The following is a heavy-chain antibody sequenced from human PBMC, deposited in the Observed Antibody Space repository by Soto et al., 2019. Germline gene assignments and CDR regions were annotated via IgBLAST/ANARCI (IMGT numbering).Heavy chain of an antibody. CDR1: GFKFEDYN. D-gene: IGHD3-16*01. CDR2: ISWNGGNT. Sequence: GGSLRLSCAASGFKFEDYNMHWVRQAPGKGLEWVSFISWNGGNTFYADSVKGRFTISRDSSKKSVSLQINSLRSGDTALYYCARETLSYGSALDVWGQGTTVTVSS. V-gene: IGHV3-43*01. J-gene: IGHJ6*02. CDR3: ARETLSYGSALDV.